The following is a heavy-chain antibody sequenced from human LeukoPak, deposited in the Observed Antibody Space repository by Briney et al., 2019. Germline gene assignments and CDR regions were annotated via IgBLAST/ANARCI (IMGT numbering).Heavy chain of an antibody. J-gene: IGHJ6*03. CDR3: ARDRGSIAARPYYYYYMDV. Sequence: GGSLRLSCAASGFTFSDYYMSWIRQAPGKGREWVSYISSSGSTIYYADSVKGRFTISRDNAKNSLYLQMNSLRAEDTAVYYCARDRGSIAARPYYYYYMDVWGKGTTVTVSS. CDR1: GFTFSDYY. D-gene: IGHD6-6*01. V-gene: IGHV3-11*01. CDR2: ISSSGSTI.